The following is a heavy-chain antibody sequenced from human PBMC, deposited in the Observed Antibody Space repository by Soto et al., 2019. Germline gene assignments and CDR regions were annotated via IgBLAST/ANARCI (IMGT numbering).Heavy chain of an antibody. J-gene: IGHJ4*01. CDR2: TYYRSKWYY. CDR1: GDSVSRNSPG. D-gene: IGHD1-26*01. CDR3: ARGEQYSGRIFDY. Sequence: SQTLSLTCAITGDSVSRNSPGWSWVRQSPSRGLEWPGRTYYRSKWYYEYAVSVRGRITINPDTSKNQYSLQLNSVTPEDTAVYFCARGEQYSGRIFDYWGQGTLVTVSS. V-gene: IGHV6-1*01.